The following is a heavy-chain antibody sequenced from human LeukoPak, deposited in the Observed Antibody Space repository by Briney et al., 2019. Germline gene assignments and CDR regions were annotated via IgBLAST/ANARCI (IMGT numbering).Heavy chain of an antibody. CDR3: AGDRDSSGLGDFDF. V-gene: IGHV4-59*01. CDR2: IYYSGNT. J-gene: IGHJ2*01. Sequence: SETLSLTCTVSGGSINSYYWSWLRQPPGKGLEWIGYIYYSGNTNYNPSLKSRATISVDKSKNTFSLQLSSVTAADTAVYYCAGDRDSSGLGDFDFWGRGTLVTVSA. D-gene: IGHD3-22*01. CDR1: GGSINSYY.